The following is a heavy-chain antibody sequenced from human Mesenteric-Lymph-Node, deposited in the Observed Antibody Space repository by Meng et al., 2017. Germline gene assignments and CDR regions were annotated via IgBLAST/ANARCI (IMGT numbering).Heavy chain of an antibody. CDR2: VHYTGIT. D-gene: IGHD6-6*01. Sequence: QLQQSGPGLVKPSETLSLTCTVSGGSISSSSSCWVWIPHPPGKILEWIGTVHYTGITYYNPSLKSRVTMSLDTSKNQFSLKLRSVSAADTAVFYCARVLVPGYFDYWGQGTLVTVSS. J-gene: IGHJ4*02. CDR1: GGSISSSSSC. V-gene: IGHV4-39*07. CDR3: ARVLVPGYFDY.